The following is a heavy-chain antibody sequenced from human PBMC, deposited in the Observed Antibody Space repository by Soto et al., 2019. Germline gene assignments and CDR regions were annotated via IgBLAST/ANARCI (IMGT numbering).Heavy chain of an antibody. Sequence: ASVKVSCKASGYTFTTYGVNWVRQAPGQGLEWMGWISPYNDNTNYARRFQGRVTLTTDTSANTAYMELRSLTFDDTAIYYCAKDKRRTSFYNGMDVWGQGTTVTV. CDR3: AKDKRRTSFYNGMDV. J-gene: IGHJ6*02. V-gene: IGHV1-18*04. CDR2: ISPYNDNT. CDR1: GYTFTTYG.